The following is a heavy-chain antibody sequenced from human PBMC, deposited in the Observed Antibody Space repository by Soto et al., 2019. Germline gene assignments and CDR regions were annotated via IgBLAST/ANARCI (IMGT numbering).Heavy chain of an antibody. CDR2: IWYDGSNK. Sequence: LRLSCAASGFTFSSYCMHWVRQAPGKGLEWVAVIWYDGSNKYYADSVKGRFTISRDNSKNTLYLQMNSLRAEDTAVYYCARDWVYDSSGYYYYYYYGMDVWGQGTTVNVSS. D-gene: IGHD3-22*01. CDR1: GFTFSSYC. V-gene: IGHV3-33*01. J-gene: IGHJ6*02. CDR3: ARDWVYDSSGYYYYYYYGMDV.